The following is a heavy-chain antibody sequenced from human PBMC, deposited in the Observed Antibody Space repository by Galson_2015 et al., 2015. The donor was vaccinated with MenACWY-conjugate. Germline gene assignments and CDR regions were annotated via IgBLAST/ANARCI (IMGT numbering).Heavy chain of an antibody. CDR1: GFTVTSNY. D-gene: IGHD2-15*01. Sequence: SLRISCAASGFTVTSNYMSWVRQAPGDALEWVSVIYAVGSPAYAGSVRGRFTFSRAKYRNTLYLQMDSLRPEDTALYYCARENVATLIDLWGQGTLVTVSS. V-gene: IGHV3-66*01. J-gene: IGHJ5*02. CDR3: ARENVATLIDL. CDR2: IYAVGSP.